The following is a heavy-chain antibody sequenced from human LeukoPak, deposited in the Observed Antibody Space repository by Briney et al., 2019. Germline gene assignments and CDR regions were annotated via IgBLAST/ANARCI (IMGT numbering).Heavy chain of an antibody. D-gene: IGHD3-22*01. CDR2: IYYSGST. J-gene: IGHJ3*02. CDR3: ARTRIFATYYYDSTTPPAAFDI. V-gene: IGHV4-59*01. Sequence: SETLSLTRTVSGGSISSYYWSWIRQPPGKGLEWIGYIYYSGSTNYNPSLKSRVTISVDTSKNQFSLKLSSVTAADTAVYYCARTRIFATYYYDSTTPPAAFDIWGQGTMVTVSS. CDR1: GGSISSYY.